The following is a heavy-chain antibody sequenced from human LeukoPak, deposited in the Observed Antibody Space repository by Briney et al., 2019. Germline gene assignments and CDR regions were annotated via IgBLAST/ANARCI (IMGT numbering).Heavy chain of an antibody. CDR1: GFSFSSHA. D-gene: IGHD3-10*02. Sequence: GGALRLSCAASGFSFSSHAMNSVRQAPGKGLECVSAISGSGSGTDYADSVKGRFTISRDNSKNTVYLQMNSLRAEDTALYYCAKDVRGYNRPVDYWGQGTLVTVSS. CDR3: AKDVRGYNRPVDY. J-gene: IGHJ4*02. CDR2: ISGSGSGT. V-gene: IGHV3-23*01.